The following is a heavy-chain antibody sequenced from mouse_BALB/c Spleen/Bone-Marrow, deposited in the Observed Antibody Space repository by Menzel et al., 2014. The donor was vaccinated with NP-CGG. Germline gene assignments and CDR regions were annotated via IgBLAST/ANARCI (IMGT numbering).Heavy chain of an antibody. CDR3: ARQGYYGYSDY. J-gene: IGHJ2*01. D-gene: IGHD1-2*01. CDR2: INPDSSTI. CDR1: GFDFSRYW. Sequence: EVQGVESGGGLVQPGGSLKLSCAASGFDFSRYWMSWVRQAPGKGLEWIGEINPDSSTINYTPSLKDKFIISRDNAKNTLYLQMSKVRSEDTALCYCARQGYYGYSDYWGQGTTLTVSS. V-gene: IGHV4-1*02.